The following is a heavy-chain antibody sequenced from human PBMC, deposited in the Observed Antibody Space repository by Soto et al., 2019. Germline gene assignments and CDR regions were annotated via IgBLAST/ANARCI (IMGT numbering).Heavy chain of an antibody. J-gene: IGHJ4*02. CDR1: GGTFSTYG. Sequence: QVQLVQSGAEVKKPGSSVKVSCQVSGGTFSTYGLGWVRQAPGQGLEWMGAIIPFVGTANYAQKFRDRVTITADRSTTTMYMEVKSLTLEDTAVYYSVRRTEGKQGYSYCGQGPLVSVS. CDR3: VRRTEGKQGYSY. V-gene: IGHV1-69*06. CDR2: IIPFVGTA. D-gene: IGHD1-26*01.